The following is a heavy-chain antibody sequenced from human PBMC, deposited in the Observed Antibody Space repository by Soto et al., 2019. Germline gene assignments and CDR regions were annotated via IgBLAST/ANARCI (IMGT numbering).Heavy chain of an antibody. CDR3: ARIRENYPIDY. CDR2: INHSGST. V-gene: IGHV4-34*01. CDR1: GGSFSGYY. Sequence: SETLSLTCAVYGGSFSGYYWSWIRQPPGKGLEWIGEINHSGSTNYNPSLKSRVTISVDTSKNQFSLKLSSVTAVDTAVYYCARIRENYPIDYRGQGTLVTVSS. D-gene: IGHD1-7*01. J-gene: IGHJ4*02.